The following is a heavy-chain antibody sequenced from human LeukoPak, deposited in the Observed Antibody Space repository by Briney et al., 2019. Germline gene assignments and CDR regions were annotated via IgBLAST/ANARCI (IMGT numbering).Heavy chain of an antibody. CDR1: GFTFDDYA. V-gene: IGHV3-9*01. CDR2: ISWNSGSI. CDR3: ARVPGYSGYDFYFDY. Sequence: PGGSLRLSCAASGFTFDDYAMHWVRQAPGKGLEWVSGISWNSGSIGYADSVKGRFTISRDNAKNSLYLQMNSLRDEDTAVYYCARVPGYSGYDFYFDYWGQGTLVTVSS. J-gene: IGHJ4*02. D-gene: IGHD5-12*01.